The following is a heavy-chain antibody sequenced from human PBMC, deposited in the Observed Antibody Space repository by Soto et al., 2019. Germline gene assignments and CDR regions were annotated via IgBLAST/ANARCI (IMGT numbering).Heavy chain of an antibody. V-gene: IGHV4-59*01. J-gene: IGHJ6*02. CDR2: IYYSGST. Sequence: SETLSLTCTVSGGSMSSYYWSWIRQPPGKGLEWIGYIYYSGSTIYNPSLKSRVTISVDTSKNQFSLKLSSVTAADTAVYYCARDGYTVTPNYYYGMDVWGQGTTVTVSS. CDR1: GGSMSSYY. D-gene: IGHD4-4*01. CDR3: ARDGYTVTPNYYYGMDV.